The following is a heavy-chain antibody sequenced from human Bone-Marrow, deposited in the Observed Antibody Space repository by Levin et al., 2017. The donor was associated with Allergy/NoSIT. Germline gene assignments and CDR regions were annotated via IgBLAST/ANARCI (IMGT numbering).Heavy chain of an antibody. V-gene: IGHV3-30*03. J-gene: IGHJ6*02. Sequence: GGSLRLSCAASGFNFEVYGIHWVRQAPGKGLEWVSIISYDGSEKYFADSVKGRFTISRDNAKNTVSLQMNSLRNEDTALYYCVRNSASTLGWRMDVWGQGPMVTVSS. D-gene: IGHD3-10*01. CDR3: VRNSASTLGWRMDV. CDR2: ISYDGSEK. CDR1: GFNFEVYG.